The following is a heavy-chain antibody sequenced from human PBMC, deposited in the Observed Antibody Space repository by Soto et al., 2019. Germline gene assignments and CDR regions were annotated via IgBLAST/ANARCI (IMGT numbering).Heavy chain of an antibody. V-gene: IGHV4-59*01. Sequence: PSETLSLTCTVSGGSISSYYWSWIRQPPGKGLEWIGYIYYSGSTNYNPSLKSRVTISVDTSKNQFSLKLSSVTAADTAVYYCARDGGVYSNYDYYYYGMDVWGQGTTVTVSS. CDR2: IYYSGST. CDR3: ARDGGVYSNYDYYYYGMDV. J-gene: IGHJ6*02. D-gene: IGHD4-4*01. CDR1: GGSISSYY.